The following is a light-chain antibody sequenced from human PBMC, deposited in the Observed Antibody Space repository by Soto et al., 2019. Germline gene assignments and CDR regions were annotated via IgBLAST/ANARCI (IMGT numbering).Light chain of an antibody. J-gene: IGLJ1*01. Sequence: QSVLTQPASVSWSPXQSXXXXCXXXIXYVGGYNYVSWYQQHPGKAPKLMIYEVSNRPSGVSNRFSGSKSGNTASLTISGLQAEDEADYYCSSYTSSSTLVFGTGTKVTVL. V-gene: IGLV2-14*01. CDR2: EVS. CDR1: IXYVGGYNY. CDR3: SSYTSSSTLV.